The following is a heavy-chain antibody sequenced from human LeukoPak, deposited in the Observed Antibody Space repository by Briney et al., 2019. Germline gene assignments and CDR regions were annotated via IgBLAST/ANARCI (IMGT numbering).Heavy chain of an antibody. V-gene: IGHV3-48*02. D-gene: IGHD6-19*01. CDR2: ISSSSSTI. J-gene: IGHJ4*02. CDR3: AKNGAVAGTCDY. Sequence: ETGGSLRLSCTASGFTFSTYSMNWVRQAPGKGLEWVSYISSSSSTIYYADSVKGRFTISRDNAKKSLYLQMNSLREEDTAVYYCAKNGAVAGTCDYWGQGILVTVSS. CDR1: GFTFSTYS.